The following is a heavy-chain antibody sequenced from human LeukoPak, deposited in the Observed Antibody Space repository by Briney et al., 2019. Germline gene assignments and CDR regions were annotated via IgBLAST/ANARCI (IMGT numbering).Heavy chain of an antibody. V-gene: IGHV3-23*01. CDR1: GFTFGDYA. D-gene: IGHD7-27*01. CDR3: ARFSPRAMGNYLDF. Sequence: GGSLRLSCTASGFTFGDYAMSWVRQAPGEGLEWVSTVSGGGDTTYYADSVKGRFTISRDNSKNTLYLQMNSLRAEDTAVYYCARFSPRAMGNYLDFWGQGTLVTVSS. CDR2: VSGGGDTT. J-gene: IGHJ4*02.